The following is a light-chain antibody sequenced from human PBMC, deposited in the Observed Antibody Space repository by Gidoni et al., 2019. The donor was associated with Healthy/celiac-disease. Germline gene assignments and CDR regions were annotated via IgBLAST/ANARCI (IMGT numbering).Light chain of an antibody. CDR3: QQYNNWPPMYT. Sequence: EIVMTQSPATLSVSPGERATLSCRASQSVSSNLAWYKQKTGQPPRLLIYGASTRATGIPARFSGSGSGTEFTLTISSLQSEDFAVYYCQQYNNWPPMYTFGQGTKLEIK. CDR2: GAS. CDR1: QSVSSN. J-gene: IGKJ2*01. V-gene: IGKV3-15*01.